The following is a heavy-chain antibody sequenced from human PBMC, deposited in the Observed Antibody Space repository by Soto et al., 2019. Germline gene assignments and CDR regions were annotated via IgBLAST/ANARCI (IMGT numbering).Heavy chain of an antibody. D-gene: IGHD3-10*01. J-gene: IGHJ3*02. CDR3: ARDRFDFDGRTGVLDI. Sequence: ESGGGLVKPGGSLRLSCAASGFTFSSYSMNWVRQAPGKGLEWVSSISSSSSYIYYADSVKGRFTISRDNAKNSLYLQMNSLRAEDTAVYYCARDRFDFDGRTGVLDIWGQGKMVTVSS. CDR2: ISSSSSYI. CDR1: GFTFSSYS. V-gene: IGHV3-21*01.